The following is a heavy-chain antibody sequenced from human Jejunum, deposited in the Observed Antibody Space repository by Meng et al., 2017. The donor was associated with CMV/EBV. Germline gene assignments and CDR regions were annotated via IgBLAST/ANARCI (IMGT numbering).Heavy chain of an antibody. Sequence: GSIISSSYYWAWIRKPAGKGPEWIGSIYYSGITYYNPSLKSRVTISVDTSKNQFSLTLSSVTAADTAVYYCARLIDYDSSGYYYFDYWGQGTLVTVSS. V-gene: IGHV4-39*07. CDR2: IYYSGIT. CDR1: GSIISSSYY. CDR3: ARLIDYDSSGYYYFDY. J-gene: IGHJ4*02. D-gene: IGHD3-22*01.